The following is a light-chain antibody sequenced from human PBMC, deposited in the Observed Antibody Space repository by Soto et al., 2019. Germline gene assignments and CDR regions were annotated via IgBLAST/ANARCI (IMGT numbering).Light chain of an antibody. CDR2: GAS. J-gene: IGKJ1*01. CDR3: QHYNSWPPWT. Sequence: EIVMTQSTATLSVSPVERATLSCRASQSVSSNLAWYQQNPGQAPRLLIYGASTRATGIPASFSGSESGTEYTLTISSLQSEEFAIYYCQHYNSWPPWTFVQGTKVEIK. CDR1: QSVSSN. V-gene: IGKV3-15*01.